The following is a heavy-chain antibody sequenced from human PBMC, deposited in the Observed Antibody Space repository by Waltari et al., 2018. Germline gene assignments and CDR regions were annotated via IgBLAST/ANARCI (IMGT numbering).Heavy chain of an antibody. CDR2: IKEDGSEK. V-gene: IGHV3-7*01. D-gene: IGHD3-3*01. CDR3: ATQSWSNFEY. J-gene: IGHJ4*02. CDR1: EFTFAYYW. Sequence: EVQLVESGGGLVQPGGSLRLSCAASEFTFAYYWVTWVRQAPGKGLEWLANIKEDGSEKYYVDSVKSRFTISRDNAKNSLYLQMSSLRVEDTAVYYCATQSWSNFEYWGQGTLVTVSS.